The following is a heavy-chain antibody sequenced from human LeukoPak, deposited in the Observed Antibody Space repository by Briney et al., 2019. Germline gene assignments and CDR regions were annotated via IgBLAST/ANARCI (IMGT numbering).Heavy chain of an antibody. V-gene: IGHV3-48*02. J-gene: IGHJ4*02. CDR1: GFTFSSYS. CDR3: ARGFTVTTN. Sequence: GGSLRLSFEAPGFTFSSYSMNWVRKAPGKGMEWVSYISSSSRSIYYADTVKGRFNISRDNAKTSLYLEMNSLRDECTAVYYCARGFTVTTNWGQGTLVTVSS. D-gene: IGHD4-17*01. CDR2: ISSSSRSI.